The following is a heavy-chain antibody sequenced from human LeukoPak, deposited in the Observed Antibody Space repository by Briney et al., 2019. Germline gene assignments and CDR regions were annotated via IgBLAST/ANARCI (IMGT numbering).Heavy chain of an antibody. CDR1: GFTVSSNY. D-gene: IGHD6-19*01. CDR2: IYSGGST. V-gene: IGHV3-53*01. Sequence: GGSLRLSCAASGFTVSSNYMSWVRQAPGKGLEWVSVIYSGGSTYYADSVKGRFTISRDNSKNTLYLQMNSLRAEDTAVYYCTMTTVAGNFDYWGQGTLVTVSS. CDR3: TMTTVAGNFDY. J-gene: IGHJ4*02.